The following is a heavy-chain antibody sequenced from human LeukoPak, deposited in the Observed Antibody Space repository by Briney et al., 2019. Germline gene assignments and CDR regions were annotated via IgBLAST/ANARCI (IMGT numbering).Heavy chain of an antibody. J-gene: IGHJ6*02. CDR3: AKDLSSAITSALVLDV. Sequence: GGSLRLSCAASGFTFDDYAMHWVRHVPGKGLEWVAGITWNRDNIGYGDSVKGRFTISRDNVKNVLYLQMNSLRPEDTALYYCAKDLSSAITSALVLDVWGQGTTVIVS. V-gene: IGHV3-9*01. D-gene: IGHD3-22*01. CDR2: ITWNRDNI. CDR1: GFTFDDYA.